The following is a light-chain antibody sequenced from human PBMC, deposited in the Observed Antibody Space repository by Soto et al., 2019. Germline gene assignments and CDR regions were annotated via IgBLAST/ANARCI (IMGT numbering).Light chain of an antibody. J-gene: IGKJ3*01. CDR1: QSVSSY. Sequence: EIVLTQSPATLSLSPGERATLSCRASQSVSSYLAWYQQKPGQAPRLLIYDASNRATGIPARFSGSGSGTDFTHTISSLEPEDFAVYYWQQRSNLFTFGPGTKVDIK. CDR3: QQRSNLFT. CDR2: DAS. V-gene: IGKV3-11*01.